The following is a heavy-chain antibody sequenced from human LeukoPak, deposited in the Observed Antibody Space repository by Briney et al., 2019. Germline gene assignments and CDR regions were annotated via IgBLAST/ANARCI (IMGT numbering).Heavy chain of an antibody. CDR2: ASYSGSP. J-gene: IGHJ5*02. V-gene: IGHV4-39*01. Sequence: SETLSLTCTVSGDSISSSRYYWGWIRQPPGKGLEWIGSASYSGSPYYNPSLKSRVTTSVDTSKNQFSLRLSSVTATDTAMYCCARHGWDYPSGTYYTFDPWGQGTLVTVSS. CDR1: GDSISSSRYY. CDR3: ARHGWDYPSGTYYTFDP. D-gene: IGHD3-10*01.